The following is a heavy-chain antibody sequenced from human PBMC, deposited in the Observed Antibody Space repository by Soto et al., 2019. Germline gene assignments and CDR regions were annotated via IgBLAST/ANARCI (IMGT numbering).Heavy chain of an antibody. CDR2: IKSKTDGGTT. Sequence: GSLRLSCAASGFTFSNAWMNWVRQAPGKGLEWVGRIKSKTDGGTTDYAAPVKGRFTISRDDSKNTLYLQMNSLKTEDTAVYYCTTEQLVLGYDAFDIWGQGTMVTVSS. CDR1: GFTFSNAW. D-gene: IGHD6-6*01. CDR3: TTEQLVLGYDAFDI. V-gene: IGHV3-15*07. J-gene: IGHJ3*02.